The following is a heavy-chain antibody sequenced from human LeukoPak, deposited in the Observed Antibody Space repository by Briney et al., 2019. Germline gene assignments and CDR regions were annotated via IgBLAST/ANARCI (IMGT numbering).Heavy chain of an antibody. CDR2: INPDGTTT. CDR1: GFTFSSYS. J-gene: IGHJ4*02. Sequence: PGGSLRLSCAASGFTFSSYSMNWVRQAPGKGLVWVSHINPDGTTTNYADSVKGRFTISRDNAKNTLYLQMNSLRAEDTAVYYCVRGIRDYYGLDYWGQGTLVTVSS. V-gene: IGHV3-74*01. CDR3: VRGIRDYYGLDY. D-gene: IGHD3-22*01.